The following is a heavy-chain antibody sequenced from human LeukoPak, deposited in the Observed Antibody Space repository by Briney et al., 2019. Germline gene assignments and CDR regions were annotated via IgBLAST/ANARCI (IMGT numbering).Heavy chain of an antibody. J-gene: IGHJ5*02. CDR3: ARGKYSSSWHNWFDP. V-gene: IGHV1-8*01. Sequence: GASVKVSCKASGYTFCSYDINWVRQATGQGLEWMGWMNPNSGNTGYAQKFQDRVTMTRNTSISTAYMELSSLRSEDTAVYYCARGKYSSSWHNWFDPWGQGTLVTVSS. CDR1: GYTFCSYD. D-gene: IGHD6-13*01. CDR2: MNPNSGNT.